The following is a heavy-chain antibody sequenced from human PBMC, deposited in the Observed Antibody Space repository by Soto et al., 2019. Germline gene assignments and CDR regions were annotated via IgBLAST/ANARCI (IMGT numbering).Heavy chain of an antibody. J-gene: IGHJ4*02. CDR2: IDSGGSI. Sequence: EVQLVESGGGLVQPGGSLRLSCAASGFTVSRSYLGWVRQAPGKGLEWVSNIDSGGSIYYADSVKGRFTISRDNSNNTLYIPMNGLRAEDTAVYYCARRGHYYNSGDRYYYWGQGTLVTVSP. V-gene: IGHV3-66*01. CDR1: GFTVSRSY. D-gene: IGHD3-10*01. CDR3: ARRGHYYNSGDRYYY.